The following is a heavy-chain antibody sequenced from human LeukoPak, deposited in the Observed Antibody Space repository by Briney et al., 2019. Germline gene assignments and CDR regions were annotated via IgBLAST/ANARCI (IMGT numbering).Heavy chain of an antibody. D-gene: IGHD2-15*01. J-gene: IGHJ5*02. CDR1: GGSISGSSYY. CDR3: ARESGDIVDQNAYNWFDP. V-gene: IGHV4-30-4*08. Sequence: SETLSLTCTVSGGSISGSSYYWGWIRQPPGKGLEWIGYIYYSGSTYYNPSLKSRVTISVDTSKNQFSLKLSSVTAADTAVYYCARESGDIVDQNAYNWFDPWGQGTLVTVSS. CDR2: IYYSGST.